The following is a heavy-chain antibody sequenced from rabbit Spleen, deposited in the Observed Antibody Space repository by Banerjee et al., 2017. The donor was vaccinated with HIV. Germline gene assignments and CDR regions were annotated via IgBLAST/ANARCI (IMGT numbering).Heavy chain of an antibody. V-gene: IGHV1S40*01. D-gene: IGHD1-1*01. Sequence: EESGGDLVKPGASLTLTCIASGVSFSGDSYMCWVRQAPGKGLEWIACIDSGSGGFTYFASWAKGRFTISKTSSTTVTLQMTSLTAADTATYFCARDTSSSFSSYGMDLWGPGTLVTVS. J-gene: IGHJ6*01. CDR1: GVSFSGDSY. CDR3: ARDTSSSFSSYGMDL. CDR2: IDSGSGGFT.